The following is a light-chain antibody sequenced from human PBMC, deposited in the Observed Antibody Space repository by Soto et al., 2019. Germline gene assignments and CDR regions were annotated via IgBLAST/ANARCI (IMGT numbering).Light chain of an antibody. J-gene: IGLJ2*01. Sequence: QPALTQPASVSGSPGQSITISCTGTSSDVGGYNYVSWYQQHPGKAPKLMIYDVSNRPSGVSNRFSGSKSGNTASLTISGLQAEDEADYYCCSYTSSSTLVFGGGTKVTVL. CDR3: CSYTSSSTLV. CDR1: SSDVGGYNY. V-gene: IGLV2-14*01. CDR2: DVS.